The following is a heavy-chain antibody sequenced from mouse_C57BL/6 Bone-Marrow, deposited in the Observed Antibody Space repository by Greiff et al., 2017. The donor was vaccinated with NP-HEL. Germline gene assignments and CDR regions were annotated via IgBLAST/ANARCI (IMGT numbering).Heavy chain of an antibody. CDR2: IYPGSGNT. CDR1: GYTFTDYY. J-gene: IGHJ1*03. CDR3: ARWNDGDPWYFDV. Sequence: VQLQQSGAELVRPGASVKLSCKASGYTFTDYYINWVKQRPGQGLEWIARIYPGSGNTYYNEKFKGKATLTAEKSSSTAYMQLSSLTSEDSAVYFCARWNDGDPWYFDVWGTGTTVTVSS. D-gene: IGHD2-13*01. V-gene: IGHV1-76*01.